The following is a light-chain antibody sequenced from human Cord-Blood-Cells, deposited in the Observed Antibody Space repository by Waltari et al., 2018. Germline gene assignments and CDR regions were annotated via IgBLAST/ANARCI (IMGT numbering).Light chain of an antibody. J-gene: IGLJ1*01. Sequence: QSALTQPASVSGSPGQSITISCTGTSSDVGSYNFVSWYQQHPGKAPKLMIYEGSKRPSGVSNRFSGSKSGNTASLTISGLQAEDEADYYCCSYAGSSTHYVFGTGTKVTVL. CDR3: CSYAGSSTHYV. CDR1: SSDVGSYNF. CDR2: EGS. V-gene: IGLV2-23*01.